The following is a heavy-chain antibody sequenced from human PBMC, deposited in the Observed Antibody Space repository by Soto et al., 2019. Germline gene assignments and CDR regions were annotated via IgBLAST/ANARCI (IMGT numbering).Heavy chain of an antibody. CDR1: GGTFSSYT. J-gene: IGHJ3*02. D-gene: IGHD6-19*01. CDR3: ARTIAVSRTLDAFDI. CDR2: IIPILGIA. Sequence: SVKVSCKASGGTFSSYTISWVRQAPGQGLEWMGRIIPILGIANYAQKFQGRVTITADKSTSTAYMELSSLRSEDTAVYYCARTIAVSRTLDAFDIWGQGTMVTVSS. V-gene: IGHV1-69*02.